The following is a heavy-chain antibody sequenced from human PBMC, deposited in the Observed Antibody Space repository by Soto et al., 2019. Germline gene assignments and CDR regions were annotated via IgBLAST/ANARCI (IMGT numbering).Heavy chain of an antibody. CDR1: GFTFRSYG. D-gene: IGHD2-15*01. CDR2: ISNDGSNK. CDR3: GKDTLDCSGGDCPLYYYYGMDV. V-gene: IGHV3-30*18. Sequence: QVQLVESGGGVVQPGTSLRLSCAASGFTFRSYGMHWVRQAPGKGLEWLAVISNDGSNKYLADSVKGRLALSRDNSRNTLYLQINSLRVEDTAVYYCGKDTLDCSGGDCPLYYYYGMDVCGQGTTVTVYS. J-gene: IGHJ6*02.